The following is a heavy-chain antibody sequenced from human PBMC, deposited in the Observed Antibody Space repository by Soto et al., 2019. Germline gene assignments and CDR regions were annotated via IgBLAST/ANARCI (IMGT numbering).Heavy chain of an antibody. CDR1: GFTFSSYA. CDR3: ARDTPTIVAVVNNAFDI. D-gene: IGHD3-3*01. Sequence: QVQLVESGGGVVQPGRSLRLSCAASGFTFSSYAMHWVRQAPGKGLEWVAVISYDGSNKYYADSVKGRFTISRDNSKNTLYLQMNSLRAEDTAVYYCARDTPTIVAVVNNAFDIWGQGTMVTVSS. CDR2: ISYDGSNK. J-gene: IGHJ3*02. V-gene: IGHV3-30-3*01.